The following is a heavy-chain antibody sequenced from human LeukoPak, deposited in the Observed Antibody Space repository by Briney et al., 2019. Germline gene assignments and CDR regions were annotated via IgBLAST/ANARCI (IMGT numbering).Heavy chain of an antibody. V-gene: IGHV3-23*01. Sequence: PGGSLRLSCLTSGFTLSTNAMSWVRQAPGKGLEWISGISGSGASTYYADSVKGRFTISRDDSRNTLYLQMNSLRGDDTAVYYCAKVRNQGPWGQGTLVTVSS. CDR2: ISGSGAST. J-gene: IGHJ5*02. CDR3: AKVRNQGP. D-gene: IGHD1-14*01. CDR1: GFTLSTNA.